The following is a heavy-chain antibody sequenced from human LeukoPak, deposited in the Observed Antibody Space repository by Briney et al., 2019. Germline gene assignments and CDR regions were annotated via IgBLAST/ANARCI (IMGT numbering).Heavy chain of an antibody. CDR2: IYYSGST. Sequence: SETLSLTCTVSGDSIRSSSYYWVWIRQPPGKGLEWIGSIYYSGSTYYNPSLKSRVTISVDTSKNQFSLKVRSVIAADTAVYYCARDRQQLVRGDYFDYWGQGTLVTVSS. CDR1: GDSIRSSSYY. CDR3: ARDRQQLVRGDYFDY. J-gene: IGHJ4*02. D-gene: IGHD6-13*01. V-gene: IGHV4-39*07.